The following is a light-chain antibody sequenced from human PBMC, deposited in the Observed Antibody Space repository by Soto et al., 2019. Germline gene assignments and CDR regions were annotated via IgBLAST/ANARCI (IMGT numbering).Light chain of an antibody. CDR2: DVS. J-gene: IGLJ1*01. V-gene: IGLV2-11*01. CDR3: CSYSGSGSYV. CDR1: SSDVGGYNY. Sequence: QSALTQPRSVSGSPGQSVTISCTGTSSDVGGYNYVSWYQQHPGKAPKLKIYDVSKRPSGVPDRCSGFKSCNTASLTISGLQAEDEADYYCCSYSGSGSYVLVTGTKLTVL.